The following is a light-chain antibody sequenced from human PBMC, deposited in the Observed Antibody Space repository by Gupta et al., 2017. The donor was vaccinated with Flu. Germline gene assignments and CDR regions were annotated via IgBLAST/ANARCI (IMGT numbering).Light chain of an antibody. CDR3: QQNNNWPQIT. J-gene: IGKJ5*01. CDR1: QSVSSN. CDR2: GAS. Sequence: EIVMTQSPAALSVSPGERATLSCRASQSVSSNLAWYQQKPGQAPRLLIYGASTRDTGIPARFSGSGYGTEFTLTISSRQSEDFAVYYCQQNNNWPQITFGQGTQLEIK. V-gene: IGKV3-15*01.